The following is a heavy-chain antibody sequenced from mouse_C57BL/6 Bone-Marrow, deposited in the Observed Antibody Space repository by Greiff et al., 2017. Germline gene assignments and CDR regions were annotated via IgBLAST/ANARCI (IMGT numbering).Heavy chain of an antibody. V-gene: IGHV5-12*01. D-gene: IGHD1-1*01. CDR2: ISNGGGST. CDR3: ARLYYGSTHYFDY. CDR1: GFTFSDYY. J-gene: IGHJ2*01. Sequence: EVHLVESGGGLVQPGGSLKLSCAASGFTFSDYYMYWVRQTPEKRLEWVAYISNGGGSTYYPDTVKGRFTISRDNAKNTLYLQMSRLKSEDTAMYYCARLYYGSTHYFDYWGQGTTLTVSS.